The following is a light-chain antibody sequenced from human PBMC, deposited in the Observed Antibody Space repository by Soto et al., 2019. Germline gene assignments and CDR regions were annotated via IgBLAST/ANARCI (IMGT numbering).Light chain of an antibody. V-gene: IGLV2-23*03. CDR1: SSDVGSYNL. CDR3: CSYAGSSTFVV. Sequence: QSALTQPASVSGSPGQSITISCTGTSSDVGSYNLVSWYQQHPGKAPKLMIYEGSKRPSGVSNRFSGSKSGNTASLTISGLQTEDEAEYSCCSYAGSSTFVVFGGGTKLTVL. CDR2: EGS. J-gene: IGLJ2*01.